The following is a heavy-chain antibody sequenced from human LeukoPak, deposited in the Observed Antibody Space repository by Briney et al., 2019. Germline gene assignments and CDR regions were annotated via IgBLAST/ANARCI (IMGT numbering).Heavy chain of an antibody. J-gene: IGHJ3*02. Sequence: ASVKVSCKASGGTFSSYAISWVRQAPGQGLEWMGGIIPIFGTANYAQKFQGRVTITTDEPTSTAYMELSSLRSEDTAVYYCARGPMGPNYYDHFDIWGQGTMVTVSS. V-gene: IGHV1-69*05. CDR3: ARGPMGPNYYDHFDI. CDR2: IIPIFGTA. D-gene: IGHD3-22*01. CDR1: GGTFSSYA.